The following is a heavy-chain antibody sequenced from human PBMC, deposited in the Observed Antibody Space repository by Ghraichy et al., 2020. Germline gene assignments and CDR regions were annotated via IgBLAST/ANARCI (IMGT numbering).Heavy chain of an antibody. Sequence: GGSLRLSCAASGFTFSSYWMSWVRQAPGKGLEWVANIKQDGSEKYYVDSVKGRFTISRDNAKNSLYLQMNSLRAEDTAVYYCARLGYSSGWERQRYYYYYYGMDVWGQGTTVTVSS. CDR2: IKQDGSEK. CDR1: GFTFSSYW. CDR3: ARLGYSSGWERQRYYYYYYGMDV. V-gene: IGHV3-7*01. D-gene: IGHD6-19*01. J-gene: IGHJ6*02.